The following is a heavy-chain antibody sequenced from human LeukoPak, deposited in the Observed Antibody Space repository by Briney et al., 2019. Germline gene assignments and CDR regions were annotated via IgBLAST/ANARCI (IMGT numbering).Heavy chain of an antibody. V-gene: IGHV3-49*04. CDR1: GFIFGDYA. D-gene: IGHD6-19*01. CDR2: IRSKGNGGTT. Sequence: PGWSLRLSCTASGFIFGDYAMSWVRQAPGKGLEWIGFIRSKGNGGTTEYAASVKGRFTISRDDSKTIAYLQMNSLKTEDTAVYYCTRNNGWSPYYFDYWGRGTLVSVSS. CDR3: TRNNGWSPYYFDY. J-gene: IGHJ4*02.